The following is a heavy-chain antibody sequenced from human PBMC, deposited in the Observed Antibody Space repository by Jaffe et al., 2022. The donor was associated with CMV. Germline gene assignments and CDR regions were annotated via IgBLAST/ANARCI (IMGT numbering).Heavy chain of an antibody. D-gene: IGHD2-15*01. CDR3: ARDGVTELVLRPAFDY. CDR2: IWYDGSNK. V-gene: IGHV3-33*08. J-gene: IGHJ4*02. Sequence: QVQLVESGGGVVQPGRSLRLSCAASGFTFSSYGMHWVRQAPGKGLEWVAVIWYDGSNKYYADSVKGRFTISRDNSKNTLYLQMNSLRAEDTAVYYCARDGVTELVLRPAFDYWGQGTLVTVSS. CDR1: GFTFSSYG.